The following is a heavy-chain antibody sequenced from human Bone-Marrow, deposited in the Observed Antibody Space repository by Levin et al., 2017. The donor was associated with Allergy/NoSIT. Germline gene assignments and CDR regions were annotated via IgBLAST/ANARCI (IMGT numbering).Heavy chain of an antibody. V-gene: IGHV1-69*06. CDR1: GDFLTRSG. D-gene: IGHD2/OR15-2a*01. CDR3: ARGGLLYLDEYRRRPVSPFDS. Sequence: SVKVSCKASGDFLTRSGFSWVRQAPGRGLEWLGGIIPIFGTRKYGQTFQDRVTFTADKATNLVHMELRSLRPDDTATYYCARGGLLYLDEYRRRPVSPFDSWGEGILVIVSP. CDR2: IIPIFGTR. J-gene: IGHJ4*02.